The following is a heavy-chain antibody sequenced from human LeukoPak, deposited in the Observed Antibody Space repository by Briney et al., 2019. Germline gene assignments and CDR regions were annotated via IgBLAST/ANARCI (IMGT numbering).Heavy chain of an antibody. CDR2: INTNSGGT. CDR1: GGTFSSYA. V-gene: IGHV1-18*01. Sequence: VASVKVSCKASGGTFSSYAISWVRQAPGQGLEWMGWINTNSGGTNYAQKLQGRVTMTTDTSTSTAYMELRSLRSDDTAVYYCARDPSFDYWGQGTLVTVSS. CDR3: ARDPSFDY. J-gene: IGHJ4*02.